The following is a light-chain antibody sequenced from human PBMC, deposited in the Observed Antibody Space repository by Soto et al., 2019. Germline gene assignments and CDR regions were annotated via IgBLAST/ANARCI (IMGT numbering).Light chain of an antibody. J-gene: IGLJ2*01. V-gene: IGLV2-8*01. Sequence: QSALTQPPSASGSPGQSVTISCTGTSSDVGGYTYVSWYHKHPGKAPNLMIYEVTKRPSGVPDRFSGSKSGNTASLTVSGLQAADEADYYCSSYAGSNSVVFGGGTKLTVL. CDR1: SSDVGGYTY. CDR2: EVT. CDR3: SSYAGSNSVV.